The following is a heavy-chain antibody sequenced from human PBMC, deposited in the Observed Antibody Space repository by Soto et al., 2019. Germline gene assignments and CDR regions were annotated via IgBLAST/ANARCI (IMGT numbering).Heavy chain of an antibody. CDR1: GFTFSSYA. CDR2: ISGSGGST. V-gene: IGHV3-23*01. D-gene: IGHD6-13*01. Sequence: GGSLRLSCAASGFTFSSYAMSWVRQAPGKGLEWVSAISGSGGSTYYADSVKGRFTISRDNSKNTLYLQMNSLRAEDTAVYYCAKDSSSWYANTYYYYYMDVWGKGTTVTVSS. J-gene: IGHJ6*03. CDR3: AKDSSSWYANTYYYYYMDV.